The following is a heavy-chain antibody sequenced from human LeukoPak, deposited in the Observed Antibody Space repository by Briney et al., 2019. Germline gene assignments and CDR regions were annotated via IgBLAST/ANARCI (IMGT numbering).Heavy chain of an antibody. D-gene: IGHD6-13*01. CDR3: ARPITGAGTDLGY. Sequence: GESLKISCKGSGYSFTSYWISWVRQMPGQGLEWMGIIYTGDSDTRYSPSFQGQVTISVDKSISTAYLQWRSLKASDTAIYYCARPITGAGTDLGYWGQGTLVTVSS. CDR1: GYSFTSYW. CDR2: IYTGDSDT. J-gene: IGHJ4*02. V-gene: IGHV5-51*01.